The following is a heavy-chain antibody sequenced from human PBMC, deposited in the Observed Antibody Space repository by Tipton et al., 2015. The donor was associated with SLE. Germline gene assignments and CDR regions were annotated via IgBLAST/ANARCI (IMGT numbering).Heavy chain of an antibody. J-gene: IGHJ6*02. V-gene: IGHV3-30*02. CDR3: AKEFYDFPV. CDR1: GFTFSSYG. CDR2: IRFDGSNK. Sequence: SLRLSCAASGFTFSSYGMHWIRQAPGKGLEWVAFIRFDGSNKYYADSVKGRFTISRDNSKNTVYLQMSSLRAEDTAVYYCAKEFYDFPVWGQGTTVTVSS. D-gene: IGHD3-3*01.